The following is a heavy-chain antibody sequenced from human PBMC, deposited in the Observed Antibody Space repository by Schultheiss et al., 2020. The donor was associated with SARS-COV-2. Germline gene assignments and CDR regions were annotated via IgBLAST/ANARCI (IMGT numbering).Heavy chain of an antibody. V-gene: IGHV4-61*02. D-gene: IGHD5-18*01. CDR1: GGSISSGSYY. Sequence: SETLSLTCTVSGGSISSGSYYWSWIRQPAGKGLEWIGRIYTSGSTNYNPSLKSRVTISVDTSKNQFSLKLSSVTAADTAVYYCARGPRYSYGWRNYYGMDVWGKGTTVTVSS. CDR3: ARGPRYSYGWRNYYGMDV. J-gene: IGHJ6*04. CDR2: IYTSGST.